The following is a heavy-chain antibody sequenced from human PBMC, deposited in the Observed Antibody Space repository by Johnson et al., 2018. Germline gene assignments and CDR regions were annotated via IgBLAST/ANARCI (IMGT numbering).Heavy chain of an antibody. J-gene: IGHJ6*02. Sequence: QVQLVQSGGGLVEXGGSXRLXCEASGYTFRNHAMHWGRQAPGKGLEWVALIWFDASHEYYAASVAGRFSISRDNSKNTVFLQMNSLRDVDTAVYYCARDGQQLAPYTMDVWGQGTTVTVSS. D-gene: IGHD6-13*01. CDR2: IWFDASHE. CDR3: ARDGQQLAPYTMDV. CDR1: GYTFRNHA. V-gene: IGHV3-33*01.